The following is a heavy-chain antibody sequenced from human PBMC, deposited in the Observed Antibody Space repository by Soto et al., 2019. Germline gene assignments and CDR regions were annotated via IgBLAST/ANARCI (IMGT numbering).Heavy chain of an antibody. CDR1: GFTFSSYA. J-gene: IGHJ5*02. Sequence: GGSLRLSCAASGFTFSSYAMSWVRQAPGKGLEWVSAISGSGGSTYYADSVKGRFTISRDNSKNTLYLQMNSLRAEDTAVYYCAKSHIVVVPAASCWFDPWGQGTLVTVSS. CDR2: ISGSGGST. D-gene: IGHD2-2*01. V-gene: IGHV3-23*01. CDR3: AKSHIVVVPAASCWFDP.